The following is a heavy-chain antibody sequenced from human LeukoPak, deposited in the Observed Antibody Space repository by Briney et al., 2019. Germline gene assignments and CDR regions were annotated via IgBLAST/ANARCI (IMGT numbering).Heavy chain of an antibody. CDR2: IYYSGST. D-gene: IGHD6-6*01. J-gene: IGHJ5*02. CDR1: GGSISSSSYY. CDR3: ARAGLAARPARSARWFDP. Sequence: SETLSLTCTVSGGSISSSSYYWGWIRQPPGKGLEWIGSIYYSGSTYYNPSLKSRVTISVDTSKNQFSLKLSSVTAADTAVYYCARAGLAARPARSARWFDPWGQGTLVTVSS. V-gene: IGHV4-39*07.